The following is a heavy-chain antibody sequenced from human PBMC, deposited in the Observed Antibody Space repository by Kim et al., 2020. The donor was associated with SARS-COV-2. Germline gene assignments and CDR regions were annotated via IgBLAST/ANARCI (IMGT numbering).Heavy chain of an antibody. CDR1: GGSVSSGSYY. Sequence: SETLSLTCTVSGGSVSSGSYYWSWIQQPPGKGLEWIGYIYYSGSTNYNPSLKRRVTISVDTSKNQFSLKLSSVTAADTAVYYCAREWENLGYCSSTSCDDAFDNWGQGTMVTVSS. D-gene: IGHD2-2*01. CDR2: IYYSGST. J-gene: IGHJ3*02. V-gene: IGHV4-61*01. CDR3: AREWENLGYCSSTSCDDAFDN.